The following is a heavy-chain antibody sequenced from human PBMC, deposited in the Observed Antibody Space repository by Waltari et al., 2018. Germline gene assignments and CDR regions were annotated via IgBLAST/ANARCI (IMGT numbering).Heavy chain of an antibody. Sequence: QVQLQESGPGLVKPSETLSLTCTVSGGSISSYYWSWIRQPPGKGLEWIGYIYYSGSTNYNPSLKSRVTISVDTSKNQFSLKLSSVTAADTAVYYCASLFCGGDCYSDYWGQGTLVTVSS. CDR3: ASLFCGGDCYSDY. CDR2: IYYSGST. CDR1: GGSISSYY. V-gene: IGHV4-59*01. D-gene: IGHD2-21*01. J-gene: IGHJ4*02.